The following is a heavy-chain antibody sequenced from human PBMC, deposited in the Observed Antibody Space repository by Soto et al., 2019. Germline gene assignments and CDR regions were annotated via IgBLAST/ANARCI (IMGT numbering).Heavy chain of an antibody. CDR2: INWNGGST. V-gene: IGHV3-20*01. Sequence: GGSLRLSCAASGFTFDDYGMSWVRQAPGKGLEWVSGINWNGGSTGYADSVKGRFTISRDNAKNSLYLQMNSLRAEDTALYHCARPGYSSGWEGYYFDYWGQGTLVTVSS. D-gene: IGHD6-19*01. CDR3: ARPGYSSGWEGYYFDY. J-gene: IGHJ4*02. CDR1: GFTFDDYG.